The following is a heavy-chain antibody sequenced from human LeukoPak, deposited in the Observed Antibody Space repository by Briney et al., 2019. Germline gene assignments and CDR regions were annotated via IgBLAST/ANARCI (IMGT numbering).Heavy chain of an antibody. Sequence: PGGSLRLSCAASGFTFSNYWMSWVRQAPGKGLEWVANIKQDGSEEYYVDSVKGRFTISRDNSKNTLYLQMNSLRAEDTAVYYCAKDSGDITYYYYMDVWGKGTTVTISS. CDR3: AKDSGDITYYYYMDV. CDR1: GFTFSNYW. D-gene: IGHD4-17*01. CDR2: IKQDGSEE. J-gene: IGHJ6*03. V-gene: IGHV3-7*01.